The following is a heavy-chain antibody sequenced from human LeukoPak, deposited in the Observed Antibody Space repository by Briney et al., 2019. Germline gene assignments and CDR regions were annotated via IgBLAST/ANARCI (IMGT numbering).Heavy chain of an antibody. V-gene: IGHV1-46*01. Sequence: ASVKVSCKASGYTFTSYYMHWVRQAPGQGLEWMGIINPSGGSTSYAQKFQGRVTMTTETSTSTAYMEVRSLRSDDRAVYYCARVAQHRYYYDSSAYRYYFDYWGQGTLVTVSS. CDR2: INPSGGST. CDR1: GYTFTSYY. CDR3: ARVAQHRYYYDSSAYRYYFDY. J-gene: IGHJ4*02. D-gene: IGHD3-22*01.